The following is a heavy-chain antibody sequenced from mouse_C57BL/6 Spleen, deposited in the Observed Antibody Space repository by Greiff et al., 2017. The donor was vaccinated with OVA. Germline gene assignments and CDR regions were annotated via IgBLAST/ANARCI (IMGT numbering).Heavy chain of an antibody. CDR1: GFNIKDYY. CDR3: ARGDYYGSSPYWYFDV. CDR2: IDPEDGET. D-gene: IGHD1-1*01. J-gene: IGHJ1*03. Sequence: EVQLQQSGAELVKPGASVKLSCTASGFNIKDYYMHWVKQRTEQGLEWIGRIDPEDGETKYAPKFQGKATITADTSSNTAYLQFSSLTSEDTAVYYCARGDYYGSSPYWYFDVWGTGTTVTVSS. V-gene: IGHV14-2*01.